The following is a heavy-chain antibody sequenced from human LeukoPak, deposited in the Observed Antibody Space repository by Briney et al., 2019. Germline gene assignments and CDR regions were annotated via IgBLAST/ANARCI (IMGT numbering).Heavy chain of an antibody. CDR3: ARHFPAIAARAFDI. CDR1: GGSISSSSYY. Sequence: SETLSLTCTVSGGSISSSSYYWGWIRQPPGKGLEWIGSIYYSGSTYYNPSLKSRVTISVDTSKNQFSLKLSSVTAADTAVYYCARHFPAIAARAFDIWGQGTMVTVSS. D-gene: IGHD6-6*01. CDR2: IYYSGST. V-gene: IGHV4-39*01. J-gene: IGHJ3*02.